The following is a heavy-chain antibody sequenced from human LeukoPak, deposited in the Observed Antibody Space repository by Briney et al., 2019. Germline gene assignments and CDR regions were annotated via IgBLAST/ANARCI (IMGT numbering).Heavy chain of an antibody. V-gene: IGHV4-34*01. Sequence: SETLSLTCAVYDGSFSAYYWSWIRQPPGKGLEWIGEINHSGSTNYNPSLKSRITISVDTSKSQFSLKLSSVTAADTAVYYCARGRGPYGDYSWGGYWGQGTLVTVSS. J-gene: IGHJ4*02. CDR2: INHSGST. D-gene: IGHD4-17*01. CDR3: ARGRGPYGDYSWGGY. CDR1: DGSFSAYY.